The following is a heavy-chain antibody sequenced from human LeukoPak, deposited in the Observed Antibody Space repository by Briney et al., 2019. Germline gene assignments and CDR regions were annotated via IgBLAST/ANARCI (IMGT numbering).Heavy chain of an antibody. CDR2: IKQDGSEK. V-gene: IGHV3-7*01. D-gene: IGHD3-10*01. CDR1: GFTFSSYW. CDR3: AKVAKYYYGSETYYFFEH. Sequence: GGSLRLSCAASGFTFSSYWMSWVRQAPGKGLEWVANIKQDGSEKYYVDSVKGRFTISRDNAKNSLYLQINSLRAEDAAVYYCAKVAKYYYGSETYYFFEHWGQGTPVTASS. J-gene: IGHJ4*02.